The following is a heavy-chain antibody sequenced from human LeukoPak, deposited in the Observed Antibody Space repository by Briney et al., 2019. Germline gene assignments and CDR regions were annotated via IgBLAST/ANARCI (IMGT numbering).Heavy chain of an antibody. CDR3: ARESDTAVAGDY. V-gene: IGHV1-69*04. CDR1: GGTFSSYA. D-gene: IGHD6-19*01. CDR2: IIPILGIA. Sequence: SVKVSCKASGGTFSSYAISWVRQAPGQGLEWMGRIIPILGIANYAQKFQGRVTITAGKSTSTAYMELSSLRSEDTAVYYCARESDTAVAGDYWGQGTLVTVSS. J-gene: IGHJ4*02.